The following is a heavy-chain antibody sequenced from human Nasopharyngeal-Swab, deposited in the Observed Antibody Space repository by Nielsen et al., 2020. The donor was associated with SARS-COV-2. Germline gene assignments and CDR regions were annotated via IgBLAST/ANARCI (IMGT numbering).Heavy chain of an antibody. D-gene: IGHD1-26*01. V-gene: IGHV4-59*13. CDR2: IYYSGST. J-gene: IGHJ5*02. CDR3: ARDNSKWEPRFWFDP. Sequence: PGKGLEWIGYIYYSGSTSYNPSLKSRVTISVDTSKNQFSLKLSSVTAADTAVYYCARDNSKWEPRFWFDPWGQGTLVTVSS.